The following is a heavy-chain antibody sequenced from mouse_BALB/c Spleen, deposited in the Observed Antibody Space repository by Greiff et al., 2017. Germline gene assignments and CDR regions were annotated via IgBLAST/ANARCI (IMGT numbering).Heavy chain of an antibody. CDR1: GYTFTDYA. V-gene: IGHV1S137*01. J-gene: IGHJ3*01. CDR3: ASRGDGYTFAY. CDR2: ISTYYGDA. Sequence: QVQLKESGAELVRPGVSVKISCKGSGYTFTDYAMHWVKQSPAKSLEWIGVISTYYGDASYNQKFKGKATMTVDKSSSTAYMELARLTSEDSAIYYCASRGDGYTFAYWGQGTLVTVSA. D-gene: IGHD2-3*01.